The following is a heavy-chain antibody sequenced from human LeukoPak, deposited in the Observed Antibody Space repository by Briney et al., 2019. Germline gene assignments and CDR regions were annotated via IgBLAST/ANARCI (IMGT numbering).Heavy chain of an antibody. D-gene: IGHD1-26*01. CDR1: GFTFSSYS. CDR3: AREFAGSASGAGY. Sequence: PGGSLRLSCAASGFTFSSYSMNWVRQAPGKGLEWVSSMSVSSGLIYYADSVKGRFTISRDNAKSSLYLQMKRLRVEDTAVYYCAREFAGSASGAGYWGQGTLVTVSS. CDR2: MSVSSGLI. V-gene: IGHV3-21*01. J-gene: IGHJ4*02.